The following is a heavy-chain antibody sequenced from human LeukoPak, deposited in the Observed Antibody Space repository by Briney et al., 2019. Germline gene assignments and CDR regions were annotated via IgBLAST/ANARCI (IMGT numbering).Heavy chain of an antibody. D-gene: IGHD6-19*01. V-gene: IGHV4-59*12. J-gene: IGHJ3*02. CDR2: IYYSGST. Sequence: SETLSLTCAVSGGSISNYHWNWIRQPPGKGLEWIGYIYYSGSTNYSPSLKTRVSISIDTSKNQFSLKLSSVTAADTAVYYCARRIAVAGLDAFDIWGQGTMVTVSS. CDR3: ARRIAVAGLDAFDI. CDR1: GGSISNYH.